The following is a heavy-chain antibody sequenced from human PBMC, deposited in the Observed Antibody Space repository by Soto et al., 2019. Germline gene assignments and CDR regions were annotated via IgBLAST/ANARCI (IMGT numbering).Heavy chain of an antibody. V-gene: IGHV4-34*01. CDR1: GGSFSCYY. Sequence: SETLSLTCAVYGGSFSCYYWSWIRQPPGKGLEWIGEINHSGSTNYNPSLKSRVTISVDTSKNQFSLKLSSVTAADTAVYYCASSPLIYDSSGYYHGNFDYWGQGTLVTVSS. CDR2: INHSGST. D-gene: IGHD3-22*01. J-gene: IGHJ4*02. CDR3: ASSPLIYDSSGYYHGNFDY.